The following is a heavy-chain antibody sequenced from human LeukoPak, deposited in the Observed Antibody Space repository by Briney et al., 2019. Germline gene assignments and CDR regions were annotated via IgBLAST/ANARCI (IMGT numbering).Heavy chain of an antibody. CDR3: ARAGDFSFKD. Sequence: PGGSLRLSCAASGFTFSIYSMSWVRQAPGKGLEWVSYISSSSSTISYADSVKGRFTISRDNAVNSLYLQMNSLRAEDTAVYYCARAGDFSFKDWGQGTLVTVSS. CDR2: ISSSSSTI. V-gene: IGHV3-48*01. D-gene: IGHD3-3*01. CDR1: GFTFSIYS. J-gene: IGHJ4*02.